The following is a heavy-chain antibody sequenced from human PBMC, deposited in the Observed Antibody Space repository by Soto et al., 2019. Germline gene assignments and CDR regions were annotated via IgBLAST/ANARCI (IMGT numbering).Heavy chain of an antibody. Sequence: GGSLRLSCAASGFTFSSYGMHWVRQAPGKGLEWVAVISYDGSNKYYADSVKGRFTISRDNSKNTLYLQMNSLRAEDTAVYYCAKDAKNYDFWSGYYFRGYYFDYWGQGTLVTVSS. J-gene: IGHJ4*02. CDR2: ISYDGSNK. D-gene: IGHD3-3*01. V-gene: IGHV3-30*18. CDR1: GFTFSSYG. CDR3: AKDAKNYDFWSGYYFRGYYFDY.